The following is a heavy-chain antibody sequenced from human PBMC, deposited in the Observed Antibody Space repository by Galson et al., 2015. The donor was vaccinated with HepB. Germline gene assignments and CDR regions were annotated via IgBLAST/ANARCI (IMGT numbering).Heavy chain of an antibody. CDR1: GFTFNSYA. V-gene: IGHV3-30*04. CDR3: VKGGGYRAIRGRGGFDS. CDR2: ITYDGTNK. D-gene: IGHD5-12*01. J-gene: IGHJ4*02. Sequence: SLRLSCAASGFTFNSYAMHWVRQAPGKGLQWVAAITYDGTNKFYARSVKGRFTISRDNSGNTLFLHMNSLRPEDTALYYCVKGGGYRAIRGRGGFDSWGQGALVTVSS.